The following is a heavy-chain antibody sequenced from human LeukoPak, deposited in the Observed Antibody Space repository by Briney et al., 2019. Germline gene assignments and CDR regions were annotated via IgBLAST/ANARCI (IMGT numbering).Heavy chain of an antibody. J-gene: IGHJ4*02. CDR1: GFTFSSCG. CDR3: AKTLSSYGGSDY. V-gene: IGHV3-30*02. D-gene: IGHD4-23*01. Sequence: EPGGSLRVSCAASGFTFSSCGMHWGRQAPAHGLQRVAFIRYDGSNKYYADSVKGRFTISRDNSKNTLYLQMNSLRAEDTAVYYCAKTLSSYGGSDYWGQGTLVTVSS. CDR2: IRYDGSNK.